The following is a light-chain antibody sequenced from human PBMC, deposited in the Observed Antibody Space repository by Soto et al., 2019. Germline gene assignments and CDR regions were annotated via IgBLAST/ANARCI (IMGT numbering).Light chain of an antibody. CDR1: GSDVGGYNY. Sequence: QSALTQPASVSGSPGQSITISCTGTGSDVGGYNYVSWYQQHPGKAPKVMIYDVSNRPSGVSNRFSGSKSGNTASLTISGLQAEDEPDYYCSSYTSASTPLVFGGGTKLTVL. CDR2: DVS. V-gene: IGLV2-14*01. J-gene: IGLJ2*01. CDR3: SSYTSASTPLV.